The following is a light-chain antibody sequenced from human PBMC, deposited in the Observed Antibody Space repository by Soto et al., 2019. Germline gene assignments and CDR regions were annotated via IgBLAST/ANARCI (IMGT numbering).Light chain of an antibody. CDR1: QGVNTW. J-gene: IGKJ1*01. CDR2: TAS. V-gene: IGKV1-12*01. CDR3: QQSYSTPRT. Sequence: DIQMTQSPSSVSASVGDRVTITCRASQGVNTWLAWYQQKPGKAPNLLIYTASSLQSGVPSRFSGSGSGTDFTLTISSLQPEDFATYYCQQSYSTPRTFGQGTKVDIK.